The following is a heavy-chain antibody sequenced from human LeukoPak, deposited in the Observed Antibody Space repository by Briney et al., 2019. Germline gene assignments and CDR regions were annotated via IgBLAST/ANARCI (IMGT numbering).Heavy chain of an antibody. D-gene: IGHD6-13*01. Sequence: ASVKVSCKASGYTFTGYYMHWVRQAPGQGLEWMGWINPNSGNTGYAQKFQGRVTITRNTSISTAYMELSSLRSEDTAVYYCARVSDLGSSLIPWGQGTLVTVSS. CDR2: INPNSGNT. V-gene: IGHV1-8*03. CDR3: ARVSDLGSSLIP. CDR1: GYTFTGYY. J-gene: IGHJ5*02.